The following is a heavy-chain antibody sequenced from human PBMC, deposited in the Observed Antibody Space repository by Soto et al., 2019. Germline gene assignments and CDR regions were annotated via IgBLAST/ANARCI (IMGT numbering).Heavy chain of an antibody. D-gene: IGHD3-22*01. CDR2: ISYDGSNK. J-gene: IGHJ6*02. CDR1: GFTFSSYA. Sequence: QVQLVESGGGVVQPGRSLRLSCAASGFTFSSYAMHWVRQAPGKGLEWVAVISYDGSNKYYADSVKGRFTISRDNSKNTLYLQMNSLRAEDTAVYYCVTEDYYDSSGYPLGLGYYYGMDIWGQGTTVTVSS. CDR3: VTEDYYDSSGYPLGLGYYYGMDI. V-gene: IGHV3-30-3*01.